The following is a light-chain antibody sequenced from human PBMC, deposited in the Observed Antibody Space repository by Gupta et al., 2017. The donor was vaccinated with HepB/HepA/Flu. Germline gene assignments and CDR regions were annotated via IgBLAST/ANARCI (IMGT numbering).Light chain of an antibody. CDR1: SSAVGGYNY. J-gene: IGLJ1*01. Sequence: QSALTQPASVSVSPGQSITISCTGTSSAVGGYNYVSWYQQHPGKAPKLMIYDVSNRPAGVASRFSGSKSGNTASLTISGLQAEDEADYYCSSDTSSSTYVFGTGTKVTVL. V-gene: IGLV2-14*03. CDR2: DVS. CDR3: SSDTSSSTYV.